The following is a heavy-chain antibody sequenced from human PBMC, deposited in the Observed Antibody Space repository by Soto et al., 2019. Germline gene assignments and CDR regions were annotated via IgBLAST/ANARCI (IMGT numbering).Heavy chain of an antibody. Sequence: KPSETLSLSCTVSGVSISSYYWTWIRQPAGKGLECIGRIYSSGSTNYNPSPKSRDTMSVDMSKNQYSLKLSAVAVADTAMYFFGRGHGAYVDSWGQGTLVTVSS. V-gene: IGHV4-4*07. CDR2: IYSSGST. J-gene: IGHJ4*02. CDR1: GVSISSYY. D-gene: IGHD4-17*01. CDR3: GRGHGAYVDS.